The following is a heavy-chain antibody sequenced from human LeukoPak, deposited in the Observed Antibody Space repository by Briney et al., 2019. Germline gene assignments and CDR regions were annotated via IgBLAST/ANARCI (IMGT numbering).Heavy chain of an antibody. D-gene: IGHD3-16*01. CDR1: GYTFTSYD. J-gene: IGHJ6*02. Sequence: VASVKVSCKASGYTFTSYDINWVRQATGQGFEWMGWMNPNSGNTGYAQKFQGRVTMTRNTSISTAYMELSSLRSEDTAVYYCARSRWGVRTVYYYYYGMDVWGQGTTVTVSS. V-gene: IGHV1-8*01. CDR3: ARSRWGVRTVYYYYYGMDV. CDR2: MNPNSGNT.